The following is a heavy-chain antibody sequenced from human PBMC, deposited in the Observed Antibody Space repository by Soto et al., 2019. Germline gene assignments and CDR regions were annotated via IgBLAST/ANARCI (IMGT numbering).Heavy chain of an antibody. Sequence: QMQLQESGPGLVSPSQTLSLTCTVSGGSISSDGDYYRWSWIRQHPGKGLEWIGYIYDSGSPYYHPSLESRVTVSVDTSKNQFSLKLSSLTAADTAVYYCARVRENYFDSWGQGILGTVSS. CDR1: GGSISSDGDYYR. CDR3: ARVRENYFDS. V-gene: IGHV4-31*03. CDR2: IYDSGSP. J-gene: IGHJ4*02.